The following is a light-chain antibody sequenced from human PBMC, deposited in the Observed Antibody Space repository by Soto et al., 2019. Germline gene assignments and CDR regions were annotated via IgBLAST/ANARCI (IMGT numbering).Light chain of an antibody. CDR2: EVS. Sequence: QSALTQPASVSGSLGQSITIACTGTSSDVGAYNFVSWYQQHPDEAPKLLIYEVSNRPSGVSNRFSGSKSGNTASLTISGLQAEDEADFYCASYAGSTTLLFGSGTKLTVL. CDR1: SSDVGAYNF. V-gene: IGLV2-14*01. J-gene: IGLJ1*01. CDR3: ASYAGSTTLL.